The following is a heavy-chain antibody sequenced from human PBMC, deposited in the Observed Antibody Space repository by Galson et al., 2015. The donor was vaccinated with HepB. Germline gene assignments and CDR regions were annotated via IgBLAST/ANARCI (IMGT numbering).Heavy chain of an antibody. Sequence: SLRLSCAASGFTFGSYSMNWVRQAPGKGLEWVSYISSSSTTIYYADSVKGRLTISRDNAKNSLYLQMNSLRDEDTAVYYCARENTAVGDYYYYYMDVWGKGTTVTVSS. V-gene: IGHV3-48*02. CDR3: ARENTAVGDYYYYYMDV. CDR2: ISSSSTTI. CDR1: GFTFGSYS. J-gene: IGHJ6*03. D-gene: IGHD5-18*01.